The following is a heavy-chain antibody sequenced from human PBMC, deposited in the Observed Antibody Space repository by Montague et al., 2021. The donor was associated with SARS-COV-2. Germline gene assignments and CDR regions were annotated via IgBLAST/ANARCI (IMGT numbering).Heavy chain of an antibody. V-gene: IGHV4-61*02. CDR1: GDSIGSGSYY. CDR3: ARAPDDYGTFGY. CDR2: IYTSGRT. Sequence: TLSLTCSVSGDSIGSGSYYWSWIRRAAGEGLDWIGRIYTSGRTDYNPSLINRVLISLDTSKNQFSLKLSSLTTADTGVYYCARAPDDYGTFGYWGQGIPVIVSS. D-gene: IGHD4-17*01. J-gene: IGHJ4*02.